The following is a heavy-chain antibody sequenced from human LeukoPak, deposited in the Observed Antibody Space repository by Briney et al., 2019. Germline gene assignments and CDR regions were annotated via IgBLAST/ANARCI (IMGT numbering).Heavy chain of an antibody. V-gene: IGHV3-33*01. CDR2: IWYDGSNK. D-gene: IGHD5-24*01. CDR3: ARESVEMGFDY. J-gene: IGHJ4*02. CDR1: GFTFSSYG. Sequence: GRSLRLSCAASGFTFSSYGMHWVRQAPGKGLEWVAVIWYDGSNKYYADSVKGRFTISRDNSKNTLYMQMNSLRAEDTAVYYCARESVEMGFDYWGQGTLVTVSS.